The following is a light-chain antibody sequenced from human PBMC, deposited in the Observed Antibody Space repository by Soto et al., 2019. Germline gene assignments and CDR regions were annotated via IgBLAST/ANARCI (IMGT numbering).Light chain of an antibody. V-gene: IGLV1-44*01. CDR1: RSNIGKNT. CDR2: TPN. J-gene: IGLJ2*01. Sequence: QSVLTQPPSMSASPGQTITLSCSGARSNIGKNTLNWFQQLQGSAPTLLISTPNQRPSGVRDRFTAYKSGTSASLTISGLRSDDEADYYCAAWEDILNIVVFGGGTKLTVL. CDR3: AAWEDILNIVV.